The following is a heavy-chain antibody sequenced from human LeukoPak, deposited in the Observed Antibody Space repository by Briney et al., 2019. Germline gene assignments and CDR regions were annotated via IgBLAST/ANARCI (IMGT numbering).Heavy chain of an antibody. CDR2: MNPSSGNT. CDR3: ASHTYYYSSGSFGH. Sequence: GASVKVSCKASGYTFTSYDINWVRQATGQGPEWMGWMNPSSGNTGYAQRFQGRVTMTRDTSISTAYLELSSLRSEDTAVYYCASHTYYYSSGSFGHWGQGALVAVFS. J-gene: IGHJ4*02. V-gene: IGHV1-8*01. D-gene: IGHD3-10*01. CDR1: GYTFTSYD.